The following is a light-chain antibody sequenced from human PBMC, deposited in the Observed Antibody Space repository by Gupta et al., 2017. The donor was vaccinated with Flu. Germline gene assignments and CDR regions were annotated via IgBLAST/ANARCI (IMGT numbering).Light chain of an antibody. Sequence: AIQMTQSPSSLSAFVGDRVTITCRASQGIRSDLGWYQQKPGRAPKLLIYAASTLQSGVPSRFSGGGSGTDFTLTINSLQPEDCATYYCLQDYNYPRTFGPGTRVEIK. CDR3: LQDYNYPRT. CDR2: AAS. V-gene: IGKV1-6*01. CDR1: QGIRSD. J-gene: IGKJ3*01.